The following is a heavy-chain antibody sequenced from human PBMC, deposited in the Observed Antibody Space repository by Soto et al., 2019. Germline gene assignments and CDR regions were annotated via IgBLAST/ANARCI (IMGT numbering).Heavy chain of an antibody. CDR1: GGTFSSYT. D-gene: IGHD1-1*01. CDR3: ERGLGSYCYSHGMDV. Sequence: QVQLVQSGAEVKKPGSSVKASCKASGGTFSSYTISWVRQAPGQGLEWMGRTIPILGIANYAQKFQGRVTIXGDQSXXTAYMELSSLRSEDTDVYYCERGLGSYCYSHGMDVWGQGTTVTVSS. J-gene: IGHJ6*02. V-gene: IGHV1-69*02. CDR2: TIPILGIA.